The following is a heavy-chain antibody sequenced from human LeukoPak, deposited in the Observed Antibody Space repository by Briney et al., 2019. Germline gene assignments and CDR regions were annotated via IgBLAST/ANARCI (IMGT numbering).Heavy chain of an antibody. J-gene: IGHJ4*02. V-gene: IGHV1-8*01. D-gene: IGHD2-8*01. Sequence: GSVKVSCKASGYTFTSYDIDWVRQATGQGLEWMGWMNPNSGNTGYVQKFQGRVTMTRNTSTNTAYMELSSLRSEDTAVYYCGRGRGNGRPENYFDYWGQGTLVTVSS. CDR1: GYTFTSYD. CDR3: GRGRGNGRPENYFDY. CDR2: MNPNSGNT.